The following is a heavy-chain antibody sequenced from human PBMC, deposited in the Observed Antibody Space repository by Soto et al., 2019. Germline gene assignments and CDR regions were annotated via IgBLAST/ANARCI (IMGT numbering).Heavy chain of an antibody. CDR1: GGSISSGGYY. CDR3: ARDDPRDGYIVY. J-gene: IGHJ4*02. V-gene: IGHV4-31*03. CDR2: IYYSGST. D-gene: IGHD5-12*01. Sequence: LSLTCTVSGGSISSGGYYWSWIRQHPGKGLEWIGYIYYSGSTYYNPSLKSRVTISVDTSKNQFSLKLSSVTAADTAVYYCARDDPRDGYIVYWGQGTLVTVSS.